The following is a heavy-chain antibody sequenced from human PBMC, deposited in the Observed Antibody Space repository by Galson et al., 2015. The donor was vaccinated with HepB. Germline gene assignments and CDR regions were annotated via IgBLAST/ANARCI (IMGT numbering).Heavy chain of an antibody. J-gene: IGHJ4*02. CDR1: GYSLAEVS. CDR2: YDPESGET. V-gene: IGHV1-24*01. Sequence: SVKVSCKVSGYSLAEVSMHWVRQIPGKGFEWLGGYDPESGETVYAQNFQGRVTMTEDTSADTAYILLSTLTSEDTAVYYCATLSFDSGNHLGGFDDWGQGTLVTVSS. D-gene: IGHD1-26*01. CDR3: ATLSFDSGNHLGGFDD.